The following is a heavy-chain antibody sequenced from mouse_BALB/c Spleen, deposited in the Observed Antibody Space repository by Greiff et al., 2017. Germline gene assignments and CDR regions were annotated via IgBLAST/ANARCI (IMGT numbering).Heavy chain of an antibody. CDR2: IYPGSGST. V-gene: IGHV1S22*01. J-gene: IGHJ4*01. CDR1: GYTFTSYW. Sequence: LQQPGSELVRPGASVKLSCKASGYTFTSYWMHWVKQRHGQGLEWIGNIYPGSGSTTYDEKFKSKSTLTVDTSSSTAYMHLSSLTSEDSAVYYCTRSRVYYAMDYWGQGTSVTVSS. CDR3: TRSRVYYAMDY.